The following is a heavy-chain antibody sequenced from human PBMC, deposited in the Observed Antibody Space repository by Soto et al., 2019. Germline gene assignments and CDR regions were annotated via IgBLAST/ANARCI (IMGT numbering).Heavy chain of an antibody. CDR2: IWYDGSNK. D-gene: IGHD3-3*01. Sequence: HPGGSLRLSCAASGFTFSSYGMHWVRQAPGKGLEWVAVIWYDGSNKYYADSVKGRFTISRDNSKNTLYLQMNSLRAEDTAVYYCARGFQSGLFRCLEWEENDNWFDPWGQGTLVTVSS. J-gene: IGHJ5*02. V-gene: IGHV3-33*01. CDR3: ARGFQSGLFRCLEWEENDNWFDP. CDR1: GFTFSSYG.